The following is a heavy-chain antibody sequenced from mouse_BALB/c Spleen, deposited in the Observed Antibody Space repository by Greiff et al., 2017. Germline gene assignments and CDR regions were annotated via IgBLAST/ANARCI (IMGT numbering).Heavy chain of an antibody. J-gene: IGHJ3*01. V-gene: IGHV1-9*01. CDR2: ILPGSGST. Sequence: QVQLQQSGAELMKPGASLTISCKATGYTFSSYWIEWVKQRPGHGLEWIGEILPGSGSTNYNEKFKGKATFTADTSSNTAYMQLSSLTSEDSAVYYCARACGSSAWFAYWGQGTLVTVSA. CDR3: ARACGSSAWFAY. CDR1: GYTFSSYW. D-gene: IGHD1-1*01.